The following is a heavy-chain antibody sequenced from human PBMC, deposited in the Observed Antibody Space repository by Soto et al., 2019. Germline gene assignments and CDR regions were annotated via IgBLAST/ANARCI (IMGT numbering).Heavy chain of an antibody. J-gene: IGHJ4*02. CDR2: IIPIFGTA. CDR3: ARGGRIAARTPFDY. V-gene: IGHV1-69*13. CDR1: GGTFSSYA. Sequence: SVKVSCKASGGTFSSYAISWVRQAPGQGLEWMGGIIPIFGTANYAQKFQGRVTITADESTSTAYMELSSLRSEDTAVYYCARGGRIAARTPFDYWGQGTLVTVSS. D-gene: IGHD6-6*01.